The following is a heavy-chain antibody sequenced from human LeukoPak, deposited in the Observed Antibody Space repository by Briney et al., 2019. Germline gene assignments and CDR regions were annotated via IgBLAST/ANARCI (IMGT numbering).Heavy chain of an antibody. V-gene: IGHV4-59*01. J-gene: IGHJ4*02. CDR2: IYYSGST. Sequence: SETLSLTCTVSGGSISSYYWSWIRQPPGKGLEWIGYIYYSGSTNYNPSLKSRVTISVDTSKNQFSLKLSSVTAADTAVYYCARSDDEQWLVRSDYWGQGTLVTVSS. D-gene: IGHD6-19*01. CDR3: ARSDDEQWLVRSDY. CDR1: GGSISSYY.